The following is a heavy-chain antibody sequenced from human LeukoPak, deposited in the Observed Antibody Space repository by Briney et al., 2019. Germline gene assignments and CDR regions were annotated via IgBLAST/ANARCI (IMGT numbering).Heavy chain of an antibody. Sequence: GGSLRLSCAASGFTFSSYAMSWVRQAPGKGLEWVSAISGSGGSTYYADSVKGRFTISRDNSKNTLYLQMNSLRAEDTAVYYCAKAYYYGSGSYYKSGYFDYWGQGTLVTVSS. D-gene: IGHD3-10*01. CDR2: ISGSGGST. J-gene: IGHJ4*02. V-gene: IGHV3-23*01. CDR1: GFTFSSYA. CDR3: AKAYYYGSGSYYKSGYFDY.